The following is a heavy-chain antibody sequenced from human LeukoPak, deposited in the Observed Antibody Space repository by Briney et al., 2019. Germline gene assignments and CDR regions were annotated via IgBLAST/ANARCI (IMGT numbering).Heavy chain of an antibody. V-gene: IGHV4-39*01. CDR3: ATQPPGWELLFDY. J-gene: IGHJ4*02. CDR1: GGSISSSSYY. CDR2: IYYNGST. D-gene: IGHD1-26*01. Sequence: SETLSLTCTVSGGSISSSSYYWGWIRQPPGKGLEWIGSIYYNGSTYYNPSLKSRVTISVDTSKNQFSLKLSSVTAADTAVYYCATQPPGWELLFDYWGQGTLVTVSS.